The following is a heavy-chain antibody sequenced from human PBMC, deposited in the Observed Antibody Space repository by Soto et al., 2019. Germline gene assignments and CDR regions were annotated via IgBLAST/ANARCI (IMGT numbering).Heavy chain of an antibody. V-gene: IGHV3-15*01. CDR3: FSSSSWFYYYYYGMDV. CDR2: IKSKTDGGTT. Sequence: EVQLVESGGGLVKPGGSLRLSCAASGFTFSNAWMSWVRQAPGKGLEWVGRIKSKTDGGTTDYAAPVKGRFTISRDDSKNTLYLQMNSLKTEDTAVYYCFSSSSWFYYYYYGMDVWGQGTTVTVSS. CDR1: GFTFSNAW. D-gene: IGHD6-6*01. J-gene: IGHJ6*02.